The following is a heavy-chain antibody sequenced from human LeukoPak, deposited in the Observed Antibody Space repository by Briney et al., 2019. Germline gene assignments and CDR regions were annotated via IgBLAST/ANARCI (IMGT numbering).Heavy chain of an antibody. J-gene: IGHJ4*02. Sequence: GGSLRLSCATSGFTFSTFWMNWVRQAPGKGLEWVANMKDDGSEKYYVDSVKGRFTISRDNAKNALYLQMNSLRAEDTAVYYCARATSADKWGQGTLVAVSS. V-gene: IGHV3-7*01. CDR1: GFTFSTFW. D-gene: IGHD6-6*01. CDR2: MKDDGSEK. CDR3: ARATSADK.